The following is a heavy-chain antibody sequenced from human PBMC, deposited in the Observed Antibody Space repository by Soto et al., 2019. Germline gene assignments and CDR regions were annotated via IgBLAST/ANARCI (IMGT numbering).Heavy chain of an antibody. D-gene: IGHD6-6*01. Sequence: KPSETLSLTCAVYGGSFSGYYWSWIRQPPGKGLEWIGDINHSGSTNYNPSLKSRVTISVDTSKNQFSLKLSSVTAADTAVYYCARAGASSWSPGSPIDYGMDAWGQGTTVTVSS. CDR2: INHSGST. CDR3: ARAGASSWSPGSPIDYGMDA. J-gene: IGHJ6*02. CDR1: GGSFSGYY. V-gene: IGHV4-34*01.